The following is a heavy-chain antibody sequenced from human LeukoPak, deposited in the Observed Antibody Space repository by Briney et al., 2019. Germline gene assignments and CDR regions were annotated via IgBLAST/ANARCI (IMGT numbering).Heavy chain of an antibody. V-gene: IGHV4-59*01. CDR1: GGSISSYY. D-gene: IGHD3-16*01. J-gene: IGHJ6*03. CDR3: AGGYYYMDV. Sequence: PSETLSLTCTVSGGSISSYYWSWIRQPPGKGLEWIGYIYYSGSTNYNSSLKSRVTISVDTSKNQFSLKLSSVAAADTAVYYCAGGYYYMDVWGKGTTVTISS. CDR2: IYYSGST.